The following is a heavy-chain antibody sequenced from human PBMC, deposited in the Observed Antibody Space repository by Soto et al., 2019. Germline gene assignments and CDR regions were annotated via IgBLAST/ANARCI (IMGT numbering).Heavy chain of an antibody. Sequence: GGSLRLSCAASGFTFDDYAMHWVRQAPGKGLEWVSGISWNSGSIGYADSVKGRFTISRDNAKNSLYLQMNSLRAEDTALYYCAKAGTMVRGVISWFDPWGQGTLVTVSS. CDR1: GFTFDDYA. J-gene: IGHJ5*02. D-gene: IGHD3-10*01. CDR3: AKAGTMVRGVISWFDP. V-gene: IGHV3-9*01. CDR2: ISWNSGSI.